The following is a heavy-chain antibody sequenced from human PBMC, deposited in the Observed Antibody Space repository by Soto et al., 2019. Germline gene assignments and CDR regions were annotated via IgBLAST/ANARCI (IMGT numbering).Heavy chain of an antibody. V-gene: IGHV3-15*07. CDR2: IKSQTDGGSG. Sequence: PGGSLRLSCAASGFAFSNAWINWVRQPPGRGLEWVGRIKSQTDGGSGDYAAPVKGRFVVSRDDSKNIVYLQMSSLKIEDTAVYYCTTDSRTTMPEVRFDFWGHGTLVTVSS. CDR1: GFAFSNAW. D-gene: IGHD2-2*01. CDR3: TTDSRTTMPEVRFDF. J-gene: IGHJ4*01.